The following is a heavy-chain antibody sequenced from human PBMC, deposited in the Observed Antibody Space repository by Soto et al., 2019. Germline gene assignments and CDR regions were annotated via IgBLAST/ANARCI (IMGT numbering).Heavy chain of an antibody. J-gene: IGHJ4*02. CDR3: ARDSTLNGVPTGALDY. Sequence: GGSLRLSCAASGFTFSSYGMHWVRQAPGKGLEWVAVIWFDGSNKYYADSVKGRFTISRDNSKNTLYLQMNSLRAEDTAVYYCARDSTLNGVPTGALDYWGQGTLVTVSS. V-gene: IGHV3-33*01. CDR2: IWFDGSNK. CDR1: GFTFSSYG. D-gene: IGHD2-8*01.